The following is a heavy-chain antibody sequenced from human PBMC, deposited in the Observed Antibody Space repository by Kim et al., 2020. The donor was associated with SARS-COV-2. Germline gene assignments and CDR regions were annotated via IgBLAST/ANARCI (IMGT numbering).Heavy chain of an antibody. CDR2: VSYDGRNK. D-gene: IGHD6-13*01. Sequence: GGSLRLSCAASGFTFSSYGMHWVRQAPGKGLECVAVVSYDGRNKYYVDFVKGRFTISRDNSKNALDLQMNSLRGEDTAVYYCAKDVRTEAAAQDYWGQGT. CDR3: AKDVRTEAAAQDY. V-gene: IGHV3-30*18. J-gene: IGHJ4*02. CDR1: GFTFSSYG.